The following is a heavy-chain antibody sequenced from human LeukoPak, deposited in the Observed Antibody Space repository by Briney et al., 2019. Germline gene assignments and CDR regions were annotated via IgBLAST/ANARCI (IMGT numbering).Heavy chain of an antibody. V-gene: IGHV4-34*01. D-gene: IGHD2-21*02. Sequence: SETLSLTCAVYGGSFSGYYWSWIRQPPGKGLEWIGEINHSGNTNYNPSLKSRVTISVDTSKNQFSLKLSSVTAADTSVYYCARGRANIVVVTGYFDYWGQGTLVTVSS. CDR2: INHSGNT. CDR1: GGSFSGYY. J-gene: IGHJ4*02. CDR3: ARGRANIVVVTGYFDY.